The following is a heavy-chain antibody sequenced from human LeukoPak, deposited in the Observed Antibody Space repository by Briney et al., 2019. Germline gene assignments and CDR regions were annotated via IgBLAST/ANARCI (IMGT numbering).Heavy chain of an antibody. CDR1: GYTLTELS. J-gene: IGHJ4*02. CDR2: FDPEDGET. D-gene: IGHD3-10*01. V-gene: IGHV1-24*01. Sequence: GASVKVSCKVSGYTLTELSMHWVRQAPGRGLEWMGGFDPEDGETIYAQKFQGRVTMTEDTSTDTAYMELSSLRSEDTAVYYCATGDTVRHLPFDYWGQGTLVTVSS. CDR3: ATGDTVRHLPFDY.